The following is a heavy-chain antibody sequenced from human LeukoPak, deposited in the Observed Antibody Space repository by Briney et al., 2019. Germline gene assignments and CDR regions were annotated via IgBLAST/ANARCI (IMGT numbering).Heavy chain of an antibody. J-gene: IGHJ4*02. CDR3: ARVRGYSGYDPEFEY. V-gene: IGHV3-66*01. CDR2: IFGSGSA. D-gene: IGHD5-12*01. CDR1: GFTVTSEY. Sequence: GGSLRLACAVSGFTVTSEYMSWVRRAPGRGLEWVALIFGSGSAYYADSVKGRFTVSRDKAENTFYLHMNRLRAEDTAIYYCARVRGYSGYDPEFEYWGQGTLVTGSS.